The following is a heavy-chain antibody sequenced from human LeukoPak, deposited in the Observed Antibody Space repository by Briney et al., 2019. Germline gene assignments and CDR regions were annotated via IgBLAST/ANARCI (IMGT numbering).Heavy chain of an antibody. CDR1: GFTFDDYA. J-gene: IGHJ6*02. D-gene: IGHD6-19*01. Sequence: GRSLRLSCAASGFTFDDYAMHWVRQAPGKGLEWVSGISWNSGSIGYADSEKGRFTISRDNAKNSLYLQMNSLRAEDTALYYCAKDTVAGPYYYGMDVWGQGTTVTVSS. CDR3: AKDTVAGPYYYGMDV. CDR2: ISWNSGSI. V-gene: IGHV3-9*01.